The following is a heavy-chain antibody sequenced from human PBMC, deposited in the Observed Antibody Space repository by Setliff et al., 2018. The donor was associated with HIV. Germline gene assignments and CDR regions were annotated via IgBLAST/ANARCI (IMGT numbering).Heavy chain of an antibody. CDR2: ISSSGAHI. CDR3: ARGGRLQYFDWPSYAMDV. V-gene: IGHV3-21*06. Sequence: PGGSLRLSCAASEFTFSSYSMTWVRQAPGKGLEWVASISSSGAHIFYADSLKGRFTISRDNGKNLLYLQMNSLRAEDTAVYYCARGGRLQYFDWPSYAMDVWGQGTTVTVSS. D-gene: IGHD3-9*01. CDR1: EFTFSSYS. J-gene: IGHJ6*02.